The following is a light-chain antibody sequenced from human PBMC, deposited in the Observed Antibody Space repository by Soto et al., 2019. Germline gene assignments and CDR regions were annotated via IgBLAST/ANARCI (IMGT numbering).Light chain of an antibody. CDR1: QGISNW. V-gene: IGKV1-5*01. CDR3: QQYNSYSWT. J-gene: IGKJ1*01. CDR2: DAS. Sequence: DIQMTQSPSTLSASVGDRVTITCRASQGISNWLAWYQQKVGKAPKLLIYDASILENGVPSRFSGSGSGSEFSLTISSLQPDDFETYYCQQYNSYSWTFGPGTKVDIK.